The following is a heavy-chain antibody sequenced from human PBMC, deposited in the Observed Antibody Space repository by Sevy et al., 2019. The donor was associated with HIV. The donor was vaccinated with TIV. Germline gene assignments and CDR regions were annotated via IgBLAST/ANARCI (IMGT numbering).Heavy chain of an antibody. D-gene: IGHD3-22*01. CDR1: GFTVSSNY. Sequence: GGSLRLSCAASGFTVSSNYMSWVRQAPGKGLEWVSVIYSGGSTYYADSVKGRFTISRDNSKNTLYLQMNSLRAEDTAVYYCARADYYDSSGYPGGYFQHWGQCTLVTVSS. J-gene: IGHJ1*01. CDR2: IYSGGST. CDR3: ARADYYDSSGYPGGYFQH. V-gene: IGHV3-53*01.